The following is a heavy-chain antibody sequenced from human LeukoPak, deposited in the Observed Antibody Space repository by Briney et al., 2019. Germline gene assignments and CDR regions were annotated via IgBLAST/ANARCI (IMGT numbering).Heavy chain of an antibody. CDR1: GGSISSSSYY. CDR3: ARLANYMVRGVIIGYYYYYMDV. V-gene: IGHV4-39*01. J-gene: IGHJ6*03. D-gene: IGHD3-10*01. CDR2: IHYSGST. Sequence: SETLSLTCTVSGGSISSSSYYWGWIRQPPGKGLEWIGSIHYSGSTYYNPSLKSRVTISGDTSKNQFSLKLSSVTAADTAVYYCARLANYMVRGVIIGYYYYYMDVWGKGTTVTVSS.